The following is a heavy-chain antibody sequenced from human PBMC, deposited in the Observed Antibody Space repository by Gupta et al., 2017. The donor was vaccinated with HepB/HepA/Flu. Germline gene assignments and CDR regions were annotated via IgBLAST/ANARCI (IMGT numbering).Heavy chain of an antibody. V-gene: IGHV1-69*01. J-gene: IGHJ6*03. Sequence: QVQLVQSGAEVKEPGSSVKVSCQASGGTFINYAISWVRQAPGQGLEWMGGIIPILDTTNDAQNFQGRVTITADASTSTAYMELGRLRAEDSAIYYCAKSFCSGGSCHSDHYYYYYLDVWGKGTTVTVS. CDR3: AKSFCSGGSCHSDHYYYYYLDV. CDR2: IIPILDTT. D-gene: IGHD2-15*01. CDR1: GGTFINYA.